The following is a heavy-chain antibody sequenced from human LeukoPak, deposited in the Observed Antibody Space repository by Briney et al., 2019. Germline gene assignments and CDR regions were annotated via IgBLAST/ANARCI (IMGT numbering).Heavy chain of an antibody. D-gene: IGHD3-10*01. V-gene: IGHV4-30-4*07. CDR2: IYSSGRS. J-gene: IGHJ4*02. CDR3: ARDPYDSGI. Sequence: SETLSLTCAVSGDSISSGGYSWSWVRQPPGKGLEWIGYIYSSGRSYYNPSLQSRVTISVDTSKNESSLKVTSVTAADTAVYYCARDPYDSGIWGQGTLVTVSS. CDR1: GDSISSGGYS.